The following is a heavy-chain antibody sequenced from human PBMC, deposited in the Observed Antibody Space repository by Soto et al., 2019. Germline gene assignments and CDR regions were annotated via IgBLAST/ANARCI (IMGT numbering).Heavy chain of an antibody. V-gene: IGHV4-34*01. CDR3: ARDPPMYGDPAP. CDR1: GGSFSGYY. Sequence: PSETLSLTCAVYGGSFSGYYWSWIRQPPGKGLEWIGEINHSGSTNYNPSLKSRVTISVDTSKNQFSLKLSSVTAADTAVYYCARDPPMYGDPAPWGQGTLVTVSS. J-gene: IGHJ5*02. CDR2: INHSGST. D-gene: IGHD4-17*01.